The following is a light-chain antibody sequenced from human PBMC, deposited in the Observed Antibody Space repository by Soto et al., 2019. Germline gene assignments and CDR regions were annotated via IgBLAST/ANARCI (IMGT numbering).Light chain of an antibody. CDR1: QSVLYSPNNKNY. CDR2: GAS. Sequence: DIVMTQSPDSLAVSLGERATINCKSSQSVLYSPNNKNYLAWYQQKPGQPPKLLIYGASTRESGVPDRFSGSGSGTDFTLTISSLQAEDVAVYYCQQYLGDPPRTFGQGTKVEIK. V-gene: IGKV4-1*01. J-gene: IGKJ1*01. CDR3: QQYLGDPPRT.